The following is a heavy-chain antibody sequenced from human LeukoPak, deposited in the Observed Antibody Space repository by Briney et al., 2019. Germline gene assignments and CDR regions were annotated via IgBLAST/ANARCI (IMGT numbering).Heavy chain of an antibody. V-gene: IGHV3-53*01. CDR1: GFSLSGNH. CDR2: IYRGGST. J-gene: IGHJ4*02. Sequence: PGGSLRLSCAASGFSLSGNHMSWVRQAPGKGREWASIIYRGGSTYYADSVKGRFTISRDTSKNTPYLQMNSLRAEDTAVYYCARDLAYWGQGTLVTVSS. CDR3: ARDLAY.